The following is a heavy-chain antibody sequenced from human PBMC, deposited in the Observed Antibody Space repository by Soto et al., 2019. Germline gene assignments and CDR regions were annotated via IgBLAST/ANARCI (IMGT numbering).Heavy chain of an antibody. Sequence: ASVKVSCKASGYTFTGYYMHWVRQAPGQGLEWMGWINPNSGGTNYAQKFQGRVTMTRDTSISTAYMELSRLRSDDTAVYYCARVRSGSYYYYYGMDVWGQGTTVTVS. V-gene: IGHV1-2*02. CDR3: ARVRSGSYYYYYGMDV. CDR2: INPNSGGT. D-gene: IGHD1-26*01. J-gene: IGHJ6*02. CDR1: GYTFTGYY.